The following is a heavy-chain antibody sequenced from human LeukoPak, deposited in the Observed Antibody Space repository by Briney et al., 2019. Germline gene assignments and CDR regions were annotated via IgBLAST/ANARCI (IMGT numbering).Heavy chain of an antibody. CDR3: ARDLTVAAAGLNWYFDL. Sequence: SETLSLTCTVSGGSIGSYYWSWIRQPPGKGLEWIGYIYYSGSTYYNPSLKSRVTISVDTSKNQFSLKLSSVTAADTAVYYCARDLTVAAAGLNWYFDLWGRGTLVTVSS. CDR2: IYYSGST. CDR1: GGSIGSYY. V-gene: IGHV4-59*12. D-gene: IGHD6-13*01. J-gene: IGHJ2*01.